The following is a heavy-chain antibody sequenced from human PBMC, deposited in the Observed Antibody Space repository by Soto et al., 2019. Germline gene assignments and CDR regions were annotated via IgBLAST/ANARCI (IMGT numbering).Heavy chain of an antibody. D-gene: IGHD6-13*01. CDR3: ASFFGVAAASHIDS. CDR2: IYYSGST. CDR1: GGSISSGGYY. V-gene: IGHV4-31*03. Sequence: PSETLSLTCTVSGGSISSGGYYWSWIRQHPGKGLEWIGYIYYSGSTYYNPSLKSRVTISVDTSKNQFSLKLSSVTAADTAVYYCASFFGVAAASHIDSCGQGTLVTISS. J-gene: IGHJ4*02.